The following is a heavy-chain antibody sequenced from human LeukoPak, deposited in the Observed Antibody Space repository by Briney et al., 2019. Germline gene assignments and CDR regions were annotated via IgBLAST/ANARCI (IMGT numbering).Heavy chain of an antibody. D-gene: IGHD3-3*01. CDR2: LYYSGST. CDR1: GGSISSYY. J-gene: IGHJ6*02. V-gene: IGHV4-59*12. CDR3: ARDRIFGVVIDYYYYGMDV. Sequence: SETLSLTCTVSGGSISSYYWSWIRQPPGKGLEWIGYLYYSGSTNYNPSLKSRVTISVDTSKNQFSLKLSSVTAADTAVYYCARDRIFGVVIDYYYYGMDVWGQGTTVTVSS.